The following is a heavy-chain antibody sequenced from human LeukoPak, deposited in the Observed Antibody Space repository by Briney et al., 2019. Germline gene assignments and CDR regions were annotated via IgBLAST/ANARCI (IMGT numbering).Heavy chain of an antibody. CDR1: GGSISSGSYY. J-gene: IGHJ4*02. CDR2: IYTSGST. V-gene: IGHV4-61*02. Sequence: SQTLSLTCTVSGGSISSGSYYWSWIRQPAGKGLEWIGRIYTSGSTNYNPSLKSRVTISVDTSKNQFSLKLSSVTAADTAVYYCARDVTPATVWGQGTLVAVS. D-gene: IGHD3-16*01. CDR3: ARDVTPATV.